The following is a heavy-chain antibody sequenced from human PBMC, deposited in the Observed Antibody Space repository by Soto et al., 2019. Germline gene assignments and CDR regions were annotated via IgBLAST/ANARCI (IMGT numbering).Heavy chain of an antibody. CDR2: ISKSSVTT. D-gene: IGHD3-16*01. Sequence: PGGSLRLSCAASGFSFSTSEMNWVRQAPGKGLEWISYISKSSVTTHHADSVKGRFTISRDNANNSLFLEMNSLRVEDTALYYCAPRKFGSFNIAAFEIWGQGTMVTVSS. CDR1: GFSFSTSE. CDR3: APRKFGSFNIAAFEI. J-gene: IGHJ3*02. V-gene: IGHV3-48*03.